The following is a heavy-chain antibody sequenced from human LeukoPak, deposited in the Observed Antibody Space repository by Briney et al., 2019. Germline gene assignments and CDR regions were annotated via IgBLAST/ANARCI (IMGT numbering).Heavy chain of an antibody. J-gene: IGHJ3*02. D-gene: IGHD1-26*01. V-gene: IGHV4-59*08. CDR3: ARRSGSPDVFDI. CDR2: IYYRGST. CDR1: GGSISSYY. Sequence: SETLSLTCTVSGGSISSYYWSWIRQPPGKGLEWIGYIYYRGSTNYNPSLKSRVTISVDTSRNQFSLNLSSVTAADTAVYYCARRSGSPDVFDIWGQGTMVTVPS.